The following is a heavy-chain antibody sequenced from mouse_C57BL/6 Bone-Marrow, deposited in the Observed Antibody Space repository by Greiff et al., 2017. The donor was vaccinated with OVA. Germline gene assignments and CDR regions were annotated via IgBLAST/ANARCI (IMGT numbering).Heavy chain of an antibody. V-gene: IGHV1-62-2*01. Sequence: QVQLKESGAELVKPGASVKLSCKASGYTFTEYTIHWVKQRSGQGLEWIGWFYPGSGSIKYNEKFKDKATLTADKSSSTVYMELSRLTSEDSAVYFCARREDGGDGYRYYAMDYWGQGTSVTVSS. CDR1: GYTFTEYT. CDR2: FYPGSGSI. CDR3: ARREDGGDGYRYYAMDY. J-gene: IGHJ4*01. D-gene: IGHD2-3*01.